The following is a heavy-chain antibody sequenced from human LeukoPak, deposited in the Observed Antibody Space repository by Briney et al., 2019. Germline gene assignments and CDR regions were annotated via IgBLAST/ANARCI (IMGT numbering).Heavy chain of an antibody. CDR3: AKDGFQSSEWSPPLNY. D-gene: IGHD3-3*01. V-gene: IGHV3-23*01. Sequence: GGSLRLSCAASGFTFSSYSMNWVRQAPGKGLEWVALISGNTGSTYYADSVKGRFTISRDIIKNTLYLQMNSLRAEDTATYYCAKDGFQSSEWSPPLNYWGQGILVVVSS. CDR2: ISGNTGST. J-gene: IGHJ4*02. CDR1: GFTFSSYS.